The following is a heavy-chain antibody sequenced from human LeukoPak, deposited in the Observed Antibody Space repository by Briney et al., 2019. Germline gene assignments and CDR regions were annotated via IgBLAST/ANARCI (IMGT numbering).Heavy chain of an antibody. V-gene: IGHV4-4*07. Sequence: SEPLSLTCPVSGGSISSYYWSWIRQPAGKGLEWIGRIYTSGSTNYNPSLKSRVTMSVDTSKNQFSLKLSSVTAADTAVYYCARAYCSGGSCYYAFDIWGQGTMVTVSS. CDR3: ARAYCSGGSCYYAFDI. J-gene: IGHJ3*02. D-gene: IGHD2-15*01. CDR1: GGSISSYY. CDR2: IYTSGST.